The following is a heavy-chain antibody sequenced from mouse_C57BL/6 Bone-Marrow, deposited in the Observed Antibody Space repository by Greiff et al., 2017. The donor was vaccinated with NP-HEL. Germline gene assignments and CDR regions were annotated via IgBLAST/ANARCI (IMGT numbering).Heavy chain of an antibody. CDR3: TRDYYGSGYVWYFDV. CDR1: GFNFKDDY. V-gene: IGHV14-4*01. Sequence: EVQLQQSGAELVRPGASVKLSCTASGFNFKDDYMHWVKQRPEQGLAWIGWIDPESGGTEYASKFQGKATITADTSSNTAYLQLSSLTSEDTAVYYCTRDYYGSGYVWYFDVGGTGTTVTVTS. D-gene: IGHD1-1*01. J-gene: IGHJ1*03. CDR2: IDPESGGT.